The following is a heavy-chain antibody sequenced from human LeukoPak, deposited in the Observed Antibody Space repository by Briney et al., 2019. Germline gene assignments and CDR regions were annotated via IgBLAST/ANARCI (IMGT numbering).Heavy chain of an antibody. V-gene: IGHV4-59*01. J-gene: IGHJ4*02. CDR2: IYYSGST. CDR3: ARNSESSSSDYFDY. CDR1: GGSISSYY. D-gene: IGHD6-6*01. Sequence: NPSETLSLTCTVSGGSISSYYWSWIRQPPGKGLEWIGYIYYSGSTNYNPSLKSRVTISVDTSKNQFSLKLSSVTAADTAVYYCARNSESSSSDYFDYWGQGTLVTVSS.